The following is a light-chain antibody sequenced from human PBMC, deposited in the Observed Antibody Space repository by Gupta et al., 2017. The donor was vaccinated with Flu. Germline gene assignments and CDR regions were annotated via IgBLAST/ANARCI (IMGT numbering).Light chain of an antibody. J-gene: IGLJ2*01. V-gene: IGLV6-57*03. CDR3: QSYDSDTVI. CDR1: SGNIGSNY. CDR2: EDD. Sequence: NFMLTQPHSVSESPGNTVTISCTRPSGNIGSNYVQWYQQRPGSAPTTIIYEDDHRPSGVPDRFSGSIDSSSNFASLTISGLKTEDEADYFCQSYDSDTVIFGGGTKVTVL.